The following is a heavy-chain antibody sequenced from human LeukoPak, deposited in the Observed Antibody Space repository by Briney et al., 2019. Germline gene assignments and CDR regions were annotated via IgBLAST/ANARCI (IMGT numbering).Heavy chain of an antibody. D-gene: IGHD7-27*01. Sequence: ASVKVSCKSSGGTFSSYAISWVRRAPGQGLEWMGRIIPIFGTANYAQKFQGRVTITADESTSTAYMELSSLRSEDTAVYYCARALTANYYYYYYYMDVWGKGTTVTVSS. J-gene: IGHJ6*03. CDR2: IIPIFGTA. CDR3: ARALTANYYYYYYYMDV. CDR1: GGTFSSYA. V-gene: IGHV1-69*15.